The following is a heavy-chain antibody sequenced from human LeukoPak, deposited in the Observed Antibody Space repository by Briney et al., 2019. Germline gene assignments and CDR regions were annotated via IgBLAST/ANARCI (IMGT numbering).Heavy chain of an antibody. CDR2: IYTSGST. Sequence: SETLSLTCTVSGGSISSGSYYWSWLRQPAGNGLEWIGRIYTSGSTNYNPSLKSRVTISVDTSKNQFSLKLSSVTAADTAVYCCAREDASYGLDYWGQGTLVTVSS. V-gene: IGHV4-61*02. D-gene: IGHD4/OR15-4a*01. CDR3: AREDASYGLDY. CDR1: GGSISSGSYY. J-gene: IGHJ4*02.